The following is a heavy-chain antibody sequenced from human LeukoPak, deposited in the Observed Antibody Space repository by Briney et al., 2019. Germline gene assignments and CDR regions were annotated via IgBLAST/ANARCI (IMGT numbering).Heavy chain of an antibody. D-gene: IGHD4-11*01. CDR2: ISYDGNTI. Sequence: GRSLRLSCAASEFTFSNYAVHWVRQAPGKGLQWVAVISYDGNTIHYADSVKGRFTTSRDTSKNTLYLQMNSLRTEDTAVYYCARSGGLQKFDYWGQGTLVTVSS. J-gene: IGHJ4*02. CDR3: ARSGGLQKFDY. V-gene: IGHV3-30-3*01. CDR1: EFTFSNYA.